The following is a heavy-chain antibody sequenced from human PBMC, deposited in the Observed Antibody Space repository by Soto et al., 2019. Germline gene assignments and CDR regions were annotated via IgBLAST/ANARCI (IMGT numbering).Heavy chain of an antibody. CDR3: ASAGSGWYWDFDY. D-gene: IGHD6-19*01. CDR1: CYTFPSYG. Sequence: QVQLVQSGAEVKKPGASVKVSCKASCYTFPSYGITWVRQAPGQGLEWMGWISAYNGNTNYAQKLQGRVTMTTDTPTSTAYVELWSLRSDDTAVYYCASAGSGWYWDFDYWGQGTLVTVSS. J-gene: IGHJ4*02. CDR2: ISAYNGNT. V-gene: IGHV1-18*01.